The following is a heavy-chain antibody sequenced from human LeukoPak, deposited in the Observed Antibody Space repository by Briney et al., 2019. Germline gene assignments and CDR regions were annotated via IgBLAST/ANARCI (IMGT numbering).Heavy chain of an antibody. J-gene: IGHJ5*02. CDR3: ASPGGYYSGGSCYRDNWFDP. V-gene: IGHV3-74*01. D-gene: IGHD2-15*01. Sequence: PGGSLRLSCAASGFTFSSYWMHWVRQAPGKGLVWVSRINSDGSSTSYADSVKGRFTISRDNAKNTLYLQMNSLRAEDTAVYYCASPGGYYSGGSCYRDNWFDPWGQGTLVTVSS. CDR2: INSDGSST. CDR1: GFTFSSYW.